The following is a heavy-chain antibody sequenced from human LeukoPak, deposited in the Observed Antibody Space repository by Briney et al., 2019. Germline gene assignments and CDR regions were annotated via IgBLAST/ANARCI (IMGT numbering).Heavy chain of an antibody. CDR3: ASERGYSYGLVY. J-gene: IGHJ4*02. CDR1: GFTFSSYE. V-gene: IGHV3-48*03. Sequence: GGSLRLSCAASGFTFSSYEMNWVRQAPGKGLEWVSYISSSGSTLYYADSVKGRFTISRDNAKNSLYLQMNSLRAEDTAVYYCASERGYSYGLVYWGQGTLDTVSS. CDR2: ISSSGSTL. D-gene: IGHD5-18*01.